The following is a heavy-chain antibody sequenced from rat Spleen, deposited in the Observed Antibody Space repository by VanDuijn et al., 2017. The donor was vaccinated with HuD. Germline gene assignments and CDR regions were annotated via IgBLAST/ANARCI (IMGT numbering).Heavy chain of an antibody. J-gene: IGHJ2*01. CDR3: ARHEYNSYFDY. V-gene: IGHV5-29*01. CDR2: ISYDCGNT. D-gene: IGHD1-4*01. Sequence: EVQLVESDGGLVQPGRSLKLSCAASGFTFSDFYMAWVRQAPATGLEWVATISYDCGNTYYRDSVKGRFTISRANAKSTLNLQMDSLRSEDTATYYCARHEYNSYFDYWGQGVMVTVSS. CDR1: GFTFSDFY.